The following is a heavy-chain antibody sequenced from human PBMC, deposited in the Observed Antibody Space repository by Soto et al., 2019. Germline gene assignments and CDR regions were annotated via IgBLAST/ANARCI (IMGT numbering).Heavy chain of an antibody. CDR2: ISGSGGST. CDR3: AKDLYGDYSLYYYYYYGMDV. V-gene: IGHV3-23*01. D-gene: IGHD4-17*01. J-gene: IGHJ6*02. CDR1: GFTFSSYA. Sequence: GGSLRLSCAASGFTFSSYAMSWVRQAPGKXLEWVSAISGSGGSTYYADSVKGRFTISRDNTKNTLYLQMNSLRAEDTAVYYCAKDLYGDYSLYYYYYYGMDVWGQGTTVTVSS.